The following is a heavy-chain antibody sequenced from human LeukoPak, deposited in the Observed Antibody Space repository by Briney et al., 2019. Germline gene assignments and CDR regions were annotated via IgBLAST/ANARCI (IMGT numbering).Heavy chain of an antibody. J-gene: IGHJ4*02. CDR1: GYTFTGYY. Sequence: ASVKVSCKAPGYTFTGYYMHLVRQAPGQGLEWMGIINPSGGSTSYAQKFQGRVTMTRDTSTSTVYMELSSLRSEDTAVYYCARDAYYDSSGYYFDYWGQGTLVTVSS. V-gene: IGHV1-46*01. D-gene: IGHD3-22*01. CDR3: ARDAYYDSSGYYFDY. CDR2: INPSGGST.